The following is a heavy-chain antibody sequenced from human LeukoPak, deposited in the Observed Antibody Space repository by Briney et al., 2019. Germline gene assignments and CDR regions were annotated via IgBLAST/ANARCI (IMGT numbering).Heavy chain of an antibody. D-gene: IGHD1-26*01. J-gene: IGHJ4*02. CDR3: ARDDRWELLRHAGFVY. CDR2: ISAYNGNT. V-gene: IGHV1-18*01. CDR1: GYTFTSYG. Sequence: ASVKVSCKASGYTFTSYGISWVRQAPGQGLEWMGWISAYNGNTNYAQKLQGRVTMTTDTSTSTAYMELRSLRSDDTAVYYCARDDRWELLRHAGFVYRGQGTLVTVSS.